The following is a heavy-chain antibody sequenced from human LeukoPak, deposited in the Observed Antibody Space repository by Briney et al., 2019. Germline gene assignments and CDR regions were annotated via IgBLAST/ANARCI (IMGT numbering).Heavy chain of an antibody. CDR2: IYYSGST. J-gene: IGHJ1*01. CDR1: GGSISSGGYY. D-gene: IGHD1-26*01. V-gene: IGHV4-61*08. CDR3: ARREVGATYFQH. Sequence: SQTLSLTCTVSGGSISSGGYYWSWIRQPPGKGLEWIGYIYYSGSTNYNPSLKSRVTISVDTSKNQFSLKLSSVTAADTAVYYCARREVGATYFQHWGQGTLVTVSS.